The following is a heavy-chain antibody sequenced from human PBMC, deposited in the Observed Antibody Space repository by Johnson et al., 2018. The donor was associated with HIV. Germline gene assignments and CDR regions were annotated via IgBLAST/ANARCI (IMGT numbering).Heavy chain of an antibody. D-gene: IGHD1-26*01. CDR2: ISYDGNNK. Sequence: QVQLVESGGGVVQPGRSLRLSCAASGFTFSSYAMHWVRQAPGKGLEWVAVISYDGNNKYYTDSVKGRFTISRDNATNSLYLQMNSLRAEDTAVYYCARDRSMGSYYVSDAFDIWGQGTMVTVSS. V-gene: IGHV3-30*04. J-gene: IGHJ3*02. CDR1: GFTFSSYA. CDR3: ARDRSMGSYYVSDAFDI.